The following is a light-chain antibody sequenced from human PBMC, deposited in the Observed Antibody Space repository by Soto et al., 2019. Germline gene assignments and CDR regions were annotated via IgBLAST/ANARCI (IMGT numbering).Light chain of an antibody. V-gene: IGKV1-5*01. CDR2: DAS. CDR1: QSISSL. Sequence: DIQMTQSPSTLSASVGDRVTITCRASQSISSLLAWYQQKPGKAPKLLIYDASILESGVPSRFSGSGSGTEFTLTISSLQPDDFATYYCQQYNTYSYTFGQGTKLEIK. CDR3: QQYNTYSYT. J-gene: IGKJ2*01.